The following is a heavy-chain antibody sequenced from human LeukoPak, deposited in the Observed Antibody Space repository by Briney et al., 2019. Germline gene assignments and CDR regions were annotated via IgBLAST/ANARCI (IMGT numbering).Heavy chain of an antibody. J-gene: IGHJ6*03. CDR2: INHSGSS. CDR3: ARGYARFYYYYMDV. D-gene: IGHD6-6*01. Sequence: SETLSLTCAVYGESFKDYYWNWIRQPPGKGLEWIGEINHSGSSNYNPSLKSRVTISVDTSKNQFSLKLSSVTAADTAVYYCARGYARFYYYYMDVWGKGTTVTVSS. CDR1: GESFKDYY. V-gene: IGHV4-34*01.